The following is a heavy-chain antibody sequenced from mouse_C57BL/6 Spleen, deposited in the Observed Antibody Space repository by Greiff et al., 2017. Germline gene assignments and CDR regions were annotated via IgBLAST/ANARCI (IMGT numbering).Heavy chain of an antibody. D-gene: IGHD6-1*01. V-gene: IGHV1-85*01. Sequence: VQLQQSGPELVKPGASVKLSCKASGYTFTSYDINWVKQRPGPGLARNGWFYPRDGSTKYNEKFKCKATLTGYTSSSTAYMVLHSLTSEDSAVYFCARSGGVSYNVDYWGQGTTLTVSS. CDR3: ARSGGVSYNVDY. CDR2: FYPRDGST. CDR1: GYTFTSYD. J-gene: IGHJ2*01.